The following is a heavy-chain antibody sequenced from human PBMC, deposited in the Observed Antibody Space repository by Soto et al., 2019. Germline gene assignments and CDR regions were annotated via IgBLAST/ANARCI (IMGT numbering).Heavy chain of an antibody. D-gene: IGHD3-16*01. J-gene: IGHJ4*02. V-gene: IGHV3-23*01. CDR1: GFTFSSYA. CDR3: ARDGDVNTGFGKDY. Sequence: EVQLLESGGGLVQPGESLRLSCAASGFTFSSYAMSWVRQAPGKGLQWVSAISGGTTYYADSVKGRFTISRDNSKNTLFLQMNSLRAEDTGIYYCARDGDVNTGFGKDYWGQGTLVTVSS. CDR2: ISGGTT.